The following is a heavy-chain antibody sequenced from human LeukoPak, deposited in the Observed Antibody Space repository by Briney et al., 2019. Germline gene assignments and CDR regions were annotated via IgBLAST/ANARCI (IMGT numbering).Heavy chain of an antibody. CDR1: GGSISSYY. V-gene: IGHV4-59*01. Sequence: SETLSLTCTVSGGSISSYYWSWIRQPPGKGLEWIGYIYYSGSTNYNPSLKSRVTISVDTSKNLFSLKPNSVTAADTAVYYCARGALLGWFDPWGQGTLVTVSS. CDR2: IYYSGST. CDR3: ARGALLGWFDP. J-gene: IGHJ5*02. D-gene: IGHD2-21*01.